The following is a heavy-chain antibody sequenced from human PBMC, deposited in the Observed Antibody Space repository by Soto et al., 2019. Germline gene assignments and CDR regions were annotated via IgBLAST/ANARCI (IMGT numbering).Heavy chain of an antibody. V-gene: IGHV3-23*01. CDR3: AKGHMTTITTDFEY. Sequence: PGGPKRHPRTGSRLNFGNYAVYWVRQAPGKGLEWVSVISDSGGSTYYADSVKGRFTIFRDNSKNTLYLQMNGLRAEDTAVYYCAKGHMTTITTDFEYWGKGTLVTVSS. J-gene: IGHJ4*02. D-gene: IGHD4-17*01. CDR2: ISDSGGST. CDR1: RLNFGNYA.